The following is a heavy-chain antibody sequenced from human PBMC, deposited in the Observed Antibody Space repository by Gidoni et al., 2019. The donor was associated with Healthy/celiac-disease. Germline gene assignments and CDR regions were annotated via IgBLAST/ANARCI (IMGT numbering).Heavy chain of an antibody. CDR3: APFGGGQL. CDR2: ISYDGSNK. CDR1: GFTFSSYG. J-gene: IGHJ4*02. Sequence: QVQLVESGGGVVQPGRSLRLYCPASGFTFSSYGMHWVRQAPGKGLGWVAVISYDGSNKYYADSVKGRFTISRDNSKNTLYLQMNSLRAEDTAVYYCAPFGGGQLWGQGTLVTVSS. D-gene: IGHD3-10*01. V-gene: IGHV3-30*03.